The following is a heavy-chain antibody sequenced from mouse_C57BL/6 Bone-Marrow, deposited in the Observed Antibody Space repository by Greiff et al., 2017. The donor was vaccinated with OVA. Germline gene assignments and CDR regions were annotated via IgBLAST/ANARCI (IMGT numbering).Heavy chain of an antibody. Sequence: QVQLQQSGAELVRPGASVKLSCKASGYTFTDYYISWVKQRPGQGLEWIARIYPGSGNIYYNEKFKGKATLTAEKSSSPADMQLSSLTSNDSAVYFCARSGRLRYYFDCWGQGTTLTVSS. V-gene: IGHV1-76*01. CDR3: ARSGRLRYYFDC. J-gene: IGHJ2*01. CDR1: GYTFTDYY. CDR2: IYPGSGNI. D-gene: IGHD3-1*01.